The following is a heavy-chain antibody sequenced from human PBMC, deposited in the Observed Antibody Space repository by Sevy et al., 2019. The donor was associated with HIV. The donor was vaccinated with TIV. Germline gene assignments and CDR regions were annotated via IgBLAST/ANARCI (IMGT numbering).Heavy chain of an antibody. Sequence: GGSLRLSCAASGFIFNTYNMNWVRQAPGKGLEWVSSITSSSTYIYYAGSVRGRFTISRDNTKDSLFLQMNSLRAEDTAVYYCARSFGSGTYWDAFDIWGRGTLVTVSS. CDR1: GFIFNTYN. CDR2: ITSSSTYI. V-gene: IGHV3-21*01. D-gene: IGHD3-10*01. CDR3: ARSFGSGTYWDAFDI. J-gene: IGHJ3*02.